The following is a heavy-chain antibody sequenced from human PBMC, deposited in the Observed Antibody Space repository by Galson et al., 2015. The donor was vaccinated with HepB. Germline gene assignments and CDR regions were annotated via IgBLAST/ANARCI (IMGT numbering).Heavy chain of an antibody. Sequence: SLRLSCACSGFTFSSYGMHWVRQASCKGLVWVADISFDGIYKYYADSAKGRFTISRDNSNDTLYLQMNSLKVEDTAGYYCAKDSYGGNSPLDHWGQGTLVTVSS. V-gene: IGHV3-30*18. J-gene: IGHJ4*02. CDR2: ISFDGIYK. D-gene: IGHD4-23*01. CDR1: GFTFSSYG. CDR3: AKDSYGGNSPLDH.